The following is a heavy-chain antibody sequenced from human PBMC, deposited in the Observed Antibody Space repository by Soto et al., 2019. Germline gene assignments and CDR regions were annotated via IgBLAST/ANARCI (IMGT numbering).Heavy chain of an antibody. V-gene: IGHV3-21*01. CDR3: ARVSGWYGDGMDV. D-gene: IGHD6-13*01. Sequence: EVQLVESGGGLVKPGGSLRLSCAASGFTFSSCSMNWVRQAPGKGLEWVSSISSSSSYIYYADSVKGRFTISRDNAKNSLYLQMNSLRAEDTAVYYCARVSGWYGDGMDVWGQGTTVTVSS. J-gene: IGHJ6*02. CDR2: ISSSSSYI. CDR1: GFTFSSCS.